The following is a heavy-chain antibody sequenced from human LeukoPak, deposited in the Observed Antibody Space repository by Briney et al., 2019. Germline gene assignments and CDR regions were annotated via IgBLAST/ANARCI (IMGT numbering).Heavy chain of an antibody. CDR2: ISGNSGTT. CDR3: AKDSRVAGTTWPHFDY. CDR1: GFTFSSYG. J-gene: IGHJ4*02. V-gene: IGHV3-23*01. Sequence: QPGGSLRLSCAASGFTFSSYGMHWVRQAPGKGLEWVSGISGNSGTTYYADSVKGRFTISRDNSKNTLYLQMNSLRAEDTAVYYCAKDSRVAGTTWPHFDYWGQGTLVTVSS. D-gene: IGHD1-1*01.